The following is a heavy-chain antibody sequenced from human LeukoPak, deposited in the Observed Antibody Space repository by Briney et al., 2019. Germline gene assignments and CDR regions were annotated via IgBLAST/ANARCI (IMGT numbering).Heavy chain of an antibody. Sequence: KPSETLSLTCAVHGGSFSGYYWSWIRQPPGKGLEWIGEINHSGSTNYNPSLKSRVTISVDTSKNQFSLKLSSVTAADTAVYYCARLNYCSGGSCYTSFFDYWGQGTLVTVSS. J-gene: IGHJ4*02. V-gene: IGHV4-34*01. CDR3: ARLNYCSGGSCYTSFFDY. CDR1: GGSFSGYY. CDR2: INHSGST. D-gene: IGHD2-15*01.